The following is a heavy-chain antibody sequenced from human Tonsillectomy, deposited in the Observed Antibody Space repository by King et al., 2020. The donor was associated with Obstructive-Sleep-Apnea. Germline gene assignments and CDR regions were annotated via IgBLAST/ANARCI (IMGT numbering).Heavy chain of an antibody. D-gene: IGHD1-14*01. Sequence: HVQLVQSGAEVKKPGASVKVSCKASGYTFTSYYIHWVRQAPGQGLEWMGIISPSGGSTSYAQKFEGRVTMTRDTSTSTVYMELSSLRSEDTAVYYCASDNLDHKNFEYWGQGTLVTVSS. CDR3: ASDNLDHKNFEY. J-gene: IGHJ4*02. CDR1: GYTFTSYY. V-gene: IGHV1-46*01. CDR2: ISPSGGST.